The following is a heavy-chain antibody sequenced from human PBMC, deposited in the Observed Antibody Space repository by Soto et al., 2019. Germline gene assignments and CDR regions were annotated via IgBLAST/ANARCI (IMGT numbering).Heavy chain of an antibody. J-gene: IGHJ6*02. D-gene: IGHD4-4*01. CDR2: VNHSGST. CDR1: GGSFSGYY. Sequence: SDTLSLTCAVYGGSFSGYYWSWIRQPPGKGLEWIGEVNHSGSTNYNPSLKSRVTISVDTSKNQFSLKLSSVTAADTAVYYCARGPPYSNYGSRYYYYGMDVWGQGTTVTVSS. CDR3: ARGPPYSNYGSRYYYYGMDV. V-gene: IGHV4-34*01.